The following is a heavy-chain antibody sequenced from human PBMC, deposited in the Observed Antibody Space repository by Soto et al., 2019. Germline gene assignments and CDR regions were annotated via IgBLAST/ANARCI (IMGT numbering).Heavy chain of an antibody. V-gene: IGHV1-18*01. CDR1: GYTFTSYY. D-gene: IGHD2-15*01. CDR3: ARDCTGGSCFCIY. J-gene: IGHJ4*02. CDR2: INTYNGNS. Sequence: ASVKVSCKASGYTFTSYYINWVRQATGQGPEWMGWINTYNGNSNYAQKFQGRVTMTTDTSTNTAYMELRSLTSDDTAVYYCARDCTGGSCFCIYWGQGTLVTVSS.